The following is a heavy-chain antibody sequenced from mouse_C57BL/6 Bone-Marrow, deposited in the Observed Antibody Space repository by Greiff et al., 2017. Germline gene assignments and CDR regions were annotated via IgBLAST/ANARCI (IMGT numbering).Heavy chain of an antibody. V-gene: IGHV5-9-1*02. CDR1: GFTFSSYA. J-gene: IGHJ3*01. CDR3: TSDFAY. Sequence: EVKVVESGKGLVKPGGSLKLSCAASGFTFSSYAMPWVRQTPEQRLEWVGYISRGGGYTYYADNVKGRATITRDNSCNTPYLQLSSLKSEDTAVCYCTSDFAYWGQGTLVTVSA. CDR2: ISRGGGYT.